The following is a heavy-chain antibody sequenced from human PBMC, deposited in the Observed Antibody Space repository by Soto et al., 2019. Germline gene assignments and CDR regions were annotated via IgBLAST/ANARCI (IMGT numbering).Heavy chain of an antibody. CDR2: IIPILGIA. CDR1: GGTFSSYT. V-gene: IGHV1-69*04. CDR3: ARDGGYSSSWSDYYYYYGMDV. D-gene: IGHD6-13*01. Sequence: GASVKVSCKASGGTFSSYTISWVRQAPGQGLEWMGRIIPILGIANYAQKFQGRVTITADKSTSTAYMELSSLRSEDTAVYYCARDGGYSSSWSDYYYYYGMDVWGHGTTVTVSS. J-gene: IGHJ6*02.